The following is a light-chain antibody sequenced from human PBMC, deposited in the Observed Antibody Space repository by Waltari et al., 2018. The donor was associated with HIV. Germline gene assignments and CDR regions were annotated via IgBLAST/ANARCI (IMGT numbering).Light chain of an antibody. J-gene: IGLJ2*01. CDR3: AAWDDSLNGPV. CDR1: SSNIANNA. V-gene: IGLV1-36*01. CDR2: YDD. Sequence: QSVLTQPPPVSEAPRQRVAISCSGSSSNIANNAVNWYQQPPGKAPKLLIYYDDLLPSGVSDRFSGSKSGTSASLAISGLQSEDEADYYCAAWDDSLNGPVFGGGTKLTVL.